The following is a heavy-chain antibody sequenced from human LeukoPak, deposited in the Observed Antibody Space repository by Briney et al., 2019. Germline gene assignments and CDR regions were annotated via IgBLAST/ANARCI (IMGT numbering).Heavy chain of an antibody. V-gene: IGHV4-61*01. J-gene: IGHJ4*02. D-gene: IGHD4-23*01. CDR3: AREYGGNSELYYFDY. CDR2: ISYSGST. CDR1: GGSVSSGSYY. Sequence: PSETLSLTCTVSGGSVSSGSYYWSWIRQPPGKGLEWIGYISYSGSTNYNPSLKSRVTISEDTSKNQFSLKLSSVTAADTAVYYCAREYGGNSELYYFDYWGQGTLVTVSS.